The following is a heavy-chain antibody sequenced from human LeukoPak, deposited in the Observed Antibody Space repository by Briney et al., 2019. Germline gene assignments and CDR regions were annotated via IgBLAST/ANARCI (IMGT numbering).Heavy chain of an antibody. V-gene: IGHV3-23*01. Sequence: GGSLRLSCADSGFTFSNYAMMWGRQGLGKRPEWVASITGSGDGIYYADSVRGRFTISRDKSENKLYLQLNSLRAEDTAVYFCVKGFVHPTYYFDYGGQRTLVTVSS. CDR1: GFTFSNYA. J-gene: IGHJ4*02. CDR2: ITGSGDGI. CDR3: VKGFVHPTYYFDY. D-gene: IGHD3-10*01.